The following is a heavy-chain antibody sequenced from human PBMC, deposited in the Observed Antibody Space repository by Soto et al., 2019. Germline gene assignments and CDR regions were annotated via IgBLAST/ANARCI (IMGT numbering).Heavy chain of an antibody. CDR2: FSSKGTS. V-gene: IGHV4-34*01. CDR1: GGSLTDNY. D-gene: IGHD2-15*01. CDR3: ARDGSSCYFPGRWFDP. J-gene: IGHJ5*02. Sequence: SETLSLTCAVYGGSLTDNYWNWIRQPPGKGLEWIGEFSSKGTSNYNPSLKSRVTMSLDTSKKRFSLKLTSVTAADTAVYFCARDGSSCYFPGRWFDPWGQGTLVTVSS.